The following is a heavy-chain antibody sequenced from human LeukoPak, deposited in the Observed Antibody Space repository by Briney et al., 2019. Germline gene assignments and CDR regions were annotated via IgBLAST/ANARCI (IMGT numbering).Heavy chain of an antibody. V-gene: IGHV3-30*02. CDR3: AKAGGSSWAVLDY. D-gene: IGHD6-13*01. CDR1: GFTFSSNG. J-gene: IGHJ4*02. Sequence: GGSLRLSCAASGFTFSSNGMHWVRRAPGKGLEWVAFIRFDGSNTYYADSVKGRLTTSRDTSKNTLYLQMNSLRPEDTAVYYCAKAGGSSWAVLDYWGQGTLVTVSS. CDR2: IRFDGSNT.